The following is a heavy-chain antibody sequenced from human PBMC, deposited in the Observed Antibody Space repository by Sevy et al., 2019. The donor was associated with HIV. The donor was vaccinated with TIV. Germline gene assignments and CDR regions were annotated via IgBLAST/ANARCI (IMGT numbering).Heavy chain of an antibody. CDR3: AKDYLSGYSSGWGYYYYGMDV. V-gene: IGHV3-23*01. CDR2: ISGSGGST. D-gene: IGHD6-19*01. CDR1: GFTFSSYA. Sequence: GSLRLSCAASGFTFSSYAMSWVRQAPGKGLEWVSAISGSGGSTYYADSVKGRFTISRDNSKNTLYLQMNSLRAEDTAVCYCAKDYLSGYSSGWGYYYYGMDVWGQGTTVTVSS. J-gene: IGHJ6*02.